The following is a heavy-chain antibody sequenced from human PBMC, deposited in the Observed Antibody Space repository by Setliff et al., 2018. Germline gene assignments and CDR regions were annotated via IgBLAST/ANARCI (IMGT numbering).Heavy chain of an antibody. CDR3: AASRAYTGAVEEWFLPKTFDF. J-gene: IGHJ4*02. V-gene: IGHV4-61*10. Sequence: SETLSLTCNVSGGSVSSTSHYWGWIRQPAGKGLEWIGRIYVTESTKYNPSLKSRVTLSIDTSKNQFSLKLSSVTAADAALYYCAASRAYTGAVEEWFLPKTFDFWGRGSPVTVSS. D-gene: IGHD3-10*01. CDR2: IYVTEST. CDR1: GGSVSSTSHY.